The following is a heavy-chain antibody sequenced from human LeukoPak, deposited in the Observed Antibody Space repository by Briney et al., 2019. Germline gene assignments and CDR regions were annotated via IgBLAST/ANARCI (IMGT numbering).Heavy chain of an antibody. CDR3: ARVGRNRDYGDYVRWFDP. Sequence: SVKVSCTASGGTFSSYAISWVRQAPGQGLEWMGRSIPIFGTAKYAQKCQGRVTITADKSTSTAYMELSSLRSEDAAVYYCARVGRNRDYGDYVRWFDPWGQGTLVTVSS. V-gene: IGHV1-69*06. CDR1: GGTFSSYA. CDR2: SIPIFGTA. D-gene: IGHD4-17*01. J-gene: IGHJ5*02.